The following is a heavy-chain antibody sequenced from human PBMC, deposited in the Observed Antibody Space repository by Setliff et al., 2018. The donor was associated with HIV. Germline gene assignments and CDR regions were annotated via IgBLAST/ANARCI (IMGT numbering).Heavy chain of an antibody. J-gene: IGHJ5*02. V-gene: IGHV4-59*12. Sequence: SETLSLTCTVSGGSISSYYWSWIRQPPGKGLEWIGYIYYSGSTNYNPSLKSRVTISVDTSKNQFSLKLSSVTAADTAVYYCARSSLAFNWFDPWGRGTLVTVSS. CDR2: IYYSGST. CDR3: ARSSLAFNWFDP. CDR1: GGSISSYY.